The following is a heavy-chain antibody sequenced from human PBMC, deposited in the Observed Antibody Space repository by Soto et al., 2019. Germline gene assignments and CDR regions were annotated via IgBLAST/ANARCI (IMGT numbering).Heavy chain of an antibody. CDR3: ARGWFGPDV. Sequence: EVQLVESGGGLVQPGGSRRLSCAASEFTFGVRSVHWVRQAPGKGLVWVSGIDKVGTDSTYADSVKGRFTSSRDNAKNTVYLQMNSLRVEDTAVYYCARGWFGPDVWGKGTTVTVSS. J-gene: IGHJ6*03. V-gene: IGHV3-74*01. D-gene: IGHD3-10*01. CDR2: IDKVGTDS. CDR1: EFTFGVRS.